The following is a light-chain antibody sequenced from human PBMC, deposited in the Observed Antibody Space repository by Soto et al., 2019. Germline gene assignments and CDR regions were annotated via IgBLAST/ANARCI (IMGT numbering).Light chain of an antibody. CDR3: SSYTSSSTLV. V-gene: IGLV2-14*01. Sequence: QSALTQPASVSGSPGQSITISCTGTSSDVGAYHYVSWYRQHPGKAPQLMIYEVTNRPSGVSKRFSGSKSGSTASLTISGIHAEDEADYYCSSYTSSSTLVFGRGTKLTVL. CDR1: SSDVGAYHY. CDR2: EVT. J-gene: IGLJ3*02.